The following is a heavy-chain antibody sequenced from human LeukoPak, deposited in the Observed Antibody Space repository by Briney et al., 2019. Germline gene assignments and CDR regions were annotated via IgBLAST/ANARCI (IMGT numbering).Heavy chain of an antibody. J-gene: IGHJ4*02. D-gene: IGHD1-1*01. CDR2: INPNSGGT. CDR1: GYTFTCYY. V-gene: IGHV1-2*02. Sequence: GASVKVSCKASGYTFTCYYMHWVRQAPGQRLEWMGWINPNSGGTNYAQKFQGRVTMTRDTSISTAYMELSRLRSDDTAVYYFARETATTTSEIDYWGQGTLVTVSS. CDR3: ARETATTTSEIDY.